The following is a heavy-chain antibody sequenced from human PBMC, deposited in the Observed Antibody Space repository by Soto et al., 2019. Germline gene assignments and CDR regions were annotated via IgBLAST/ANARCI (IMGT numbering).Heavy chain of an antibody. V-gene: IGHV1-18*01. J-gene: IGHJ4*02. D-gene: IGHD1-20*01. CDR1: GYSFGTYG. Sequence: GASVKVSCKASGYSFGTYGISWVRQAPGQGLEWMGWISGYNGKINYAQNLQGRVTMTTDTSTYTAYLDLRSLISDDTAVYDCARDSMITANCFDYWGQGTLVTV. CDR3: ARDSMITANCFDY. CDR2: ISGYNGKI.